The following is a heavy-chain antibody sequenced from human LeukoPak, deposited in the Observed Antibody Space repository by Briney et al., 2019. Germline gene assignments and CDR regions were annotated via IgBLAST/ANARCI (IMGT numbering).Heavy chain of an antibody. D-gene: IGHD2-15*01. V-gene: IGHV3-73*01. Sequence: GGSLRLSCAASGFDFSGFYMHWVRQASGRGLEWVGLIRSKPSSYTTVYAASVKGRFTISRDDSKNTAYLQMNSLKAEDTAVYYCIRQECSGGSCSYADYWGQGTLVTVSS. CDR1: GFDFSGFY. CDR3: IRQECSGGSCSYADY. J-gene: IGHJ4*02. CDR2: IRSKPSSYTT.